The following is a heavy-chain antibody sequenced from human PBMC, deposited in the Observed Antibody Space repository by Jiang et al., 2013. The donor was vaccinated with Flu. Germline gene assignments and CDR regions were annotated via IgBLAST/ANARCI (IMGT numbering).Heavy chain of an antibody. CDR3: ARSDNWGDYYYYGMDV. V-gene: IGHV1-2*02. J-gene: IGHJ6*02. Sequence: SCKASGYTFTGYYMHWVRQAPGQGLEWMGWINPNSGGTNYAQKFQGRVTMTRDTSISTAYMELSRLRSDDTAVYYCARSDNWGDYYYYGMDVWGQGTTVTVSS. CDR1: GYTFTGYY. CDR2: INPNSGGT. D-gene: IGHD7-27*01.